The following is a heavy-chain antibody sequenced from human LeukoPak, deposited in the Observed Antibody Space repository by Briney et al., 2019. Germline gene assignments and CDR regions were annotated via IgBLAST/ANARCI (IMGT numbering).Heavy chain of an antibody. D-gene: IGHD2-2*02. CDR2: IYPGDSDT. V-gene: IGHV5-51*01. J-gene: IGHJ3*02. CDR3: ARRKYCSSTSCYNDAFDI. CDR1: GYTFTSYW. Sequence: GESLKTSCKASGYTFTSYWIAWVRQKPGKGLEWGGVIYPGDSDTRYSPSLQGHVTISPDKSISTAFLQWSSLEASDTAMYYCARRKYCSSTSCYNDAFDIWGQGTMVTVSS.